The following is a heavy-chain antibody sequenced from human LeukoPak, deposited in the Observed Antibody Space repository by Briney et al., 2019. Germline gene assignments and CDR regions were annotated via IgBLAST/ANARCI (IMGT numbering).Heavy chain of an antibody. D-gene: IGHD1-26*01. CDR2: ISGSGGST. Sequence: GGSLRLSCAASGFTFSSYAMHWVRQAPGKGLEWVSAISGSGGSTYYADSVKGRFTISRDNSKNTLYLQMNSLRAEDTAVYYCAKSPRGELRGEPAPNWGQGTLVTVSS. J-gene: IGHJ4*02. CDR3: AKSPRGELRGEPAPN. CDR1: GFTFSSYA. V-gene: IGHV3-23*01.